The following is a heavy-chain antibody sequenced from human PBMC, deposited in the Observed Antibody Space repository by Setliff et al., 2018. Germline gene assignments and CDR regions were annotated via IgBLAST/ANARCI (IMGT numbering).Heavy chain of an antibody. V-gene: IGHV4-38-2*01. CDR1: GYSISSGYY. CDR2: IYYSGST. Sequence: PSETLSLTCAVSGYSISSGYYWNWIRQPPGKGLEWIGYIYYSGSTNYNPSLKSRVTISFDTSKNQFSLELCSVTAADTAVYYCAGQLNYYDSRGYPFVYWGQGTPVTVSS. CDR3: AGQLNYYDSRGYPFVY. D-gene: IGHD3-22*01. J-gene: IGHJ4*02.